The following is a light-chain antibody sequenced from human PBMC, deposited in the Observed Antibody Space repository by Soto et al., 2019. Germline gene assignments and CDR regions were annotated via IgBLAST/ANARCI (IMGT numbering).Light chain of an antibody. CDR3: SSRTTNTTVV. V-gene: IGLV2-14*01. CDR2: EGS. CDR1: SSDVGAHKF. Sequence: QSALTQPASVSGSPGQSITISCTGTSSDVGAHKFVSWFQQHPGKAPKLIMYEGSYRPSGVSNRFSGSKSGNTASLTILGLRSEDGADYYCSSRTTNTTVVFGGGTKVTVL. J-gene: IGLJ2*01.